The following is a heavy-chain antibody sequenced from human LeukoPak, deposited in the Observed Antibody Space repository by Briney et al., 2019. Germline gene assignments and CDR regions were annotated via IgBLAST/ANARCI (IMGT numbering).Heavy chain of an antibody. CDR2: INHSGST. J-gene: IGHJ3*02. CDR1: GGSFSSYY. D-gene: IGHD3-9*01. V-gene: IGHV4-34*01. Sequence: SETLSLTCAVYGGSFSSYYWSWIRLPPGKGLEWIGEINHSGSTNYNPSLKSRVTISVDTSKNQFSLKLSSVTAADTAVYYCASEGPRLRYFASVAAFDIWGQGTMVTVSS. CDR3: ASEGPRLRYFASVAAFDI.